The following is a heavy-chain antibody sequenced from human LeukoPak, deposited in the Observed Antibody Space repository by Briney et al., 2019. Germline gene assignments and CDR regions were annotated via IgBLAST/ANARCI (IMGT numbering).Heavy chain of an antibody. J-gene: IGHJ4*02. CDR2: ISASGGST. CDR1: GFTLSSYS. Sequence: PGGSLRLSCTASGFTLSSYSMNWVRQAPGEGLEWVSGISASGGSTLYADSVKGRFTISRDNAKNTLFLQINSLSAEDTAVYYCATEILAPGKTHDYWGQGTLVTVSS. CDR3: ATEILAPGKTHDY. V-gene: IGHV3-74*01.